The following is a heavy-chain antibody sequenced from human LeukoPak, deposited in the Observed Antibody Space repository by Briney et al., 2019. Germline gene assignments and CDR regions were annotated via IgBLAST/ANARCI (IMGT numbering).Heavy chain of an antibody. J-gene: IGHJ4*02. CDR1: GYTFTGYY. D-gene: IGHD3-3*01. Sequence: ASVKVSCKASGYTFTGYYMHWVRQAPGQGLEWMGWINPNSGGTNYAQKFQGRVTMTEDTSTDTAYMELSSLRSEDTAVYYCATDPSFLLHQNYWGQGTLVTVSS. V-gene: IGHV1-2*02. CDR3: ATDPSFLLHQNY. CDR2: INPNSGGT.